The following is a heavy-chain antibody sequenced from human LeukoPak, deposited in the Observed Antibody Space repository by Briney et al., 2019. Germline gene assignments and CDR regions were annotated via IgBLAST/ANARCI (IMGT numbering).Heavy chain of an antibody. V-gene: IGHV1-2*06. Sequence: ASVKVSCKASGYTFTGYYMHWVRQAPGQGLEWMGRINPNSGGTNYAQKFQGRVTMTRDTSISTAYMELSRLRSDDTAVYYCAREFFYYDSSGYRLFDYWGQGTLVTVTS. CDR2: INPNSGGT. D-gene: IGHD3-22*01. CDR1: GYTFTGYY. J-gene: IGHJ4*02. CDR3: AREFFYYDSSGYRLFDY.